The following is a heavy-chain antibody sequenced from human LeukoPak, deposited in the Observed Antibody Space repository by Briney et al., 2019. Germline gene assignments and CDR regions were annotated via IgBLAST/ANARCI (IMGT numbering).Heavy chain of an antibody. CDR2: INHSGST. V-gene: IGHV4-34*01. CDR3: ARFTPNYYDSSGYYLRYFDY. CDR1: GGSFSGYY. Sequence: SETLSLTCAVYGGSFSGYYWSWIRQPPGKGLEWIGEINHSGSTNYNPSLKSRVTISVDTSKNQFSLKLSSVTAADTAVYYCARFTPNYYDSSGYYLRYFDYWGQGTLVTVSS. J-gene: IGHJ4*02. D-gene: IGHD3-22*01.